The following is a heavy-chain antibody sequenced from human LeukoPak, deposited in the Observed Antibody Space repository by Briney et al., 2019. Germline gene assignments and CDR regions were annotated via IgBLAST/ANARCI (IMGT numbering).Heavy chain of an antibody. J-gene: IGHJ4*02. CDR3: ARDRDYYDSSGPLPVFDY. CDR1: GGTFSSYA. CDR2: IIPIFGTA. D-gene: IGHD3-22*01. V-gene: IGHV1-69*05. Sequence: SVKVSCKASGGTFSSYAISWVRQAPGQGLERMGRIIPIFGTANYAQKFQGRVTITTDESTSTAYMELSSLRSEDTAVYYCARDRDYYDSSGPLPVFDYWGQGTLVTVSS.